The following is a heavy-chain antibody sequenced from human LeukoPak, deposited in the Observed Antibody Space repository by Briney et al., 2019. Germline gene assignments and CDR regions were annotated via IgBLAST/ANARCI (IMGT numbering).Heavy chain of an antibody. CDR1: GFTFSSYS. J-gene: IGHJ4*02. V-gene: IGHV3-21*01. CDR3: ARGSTGGYSGYDATRKYFDY. CDR2: ISSGSSYI. D-gene: IGHD5-12*01. Sequence: GGSLRLSCAASGFTFSSYSMNWVRQAPGKGLEWVSSISSGSSYIYYTDSVKGRFTISRDNAKNSLHLQMNSLRAEDTALYYCARGSTGGYSGYDATRKYFDYWGQGTLVTVSS.